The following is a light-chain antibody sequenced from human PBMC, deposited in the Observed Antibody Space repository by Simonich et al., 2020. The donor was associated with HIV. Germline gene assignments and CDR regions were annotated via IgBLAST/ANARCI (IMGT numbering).Light chain of an antibody. J-gene: IGLJ3*02. CDR3: AAWDDTLNGPV. V-gene: IGLV1-44*01. Sequence: QSVLTQAPSASGTPGQRVTLSCSGSSSNIGSNIVNWYQQLPGTAPKLLIYKNNPRPSGVPDRFSGSKSGTSASLAISGLQSEDEADYYCAAWDDTLNGPVFGGGTKLTVL. CDR2: KNN. CDR1: SSNIGSNI.